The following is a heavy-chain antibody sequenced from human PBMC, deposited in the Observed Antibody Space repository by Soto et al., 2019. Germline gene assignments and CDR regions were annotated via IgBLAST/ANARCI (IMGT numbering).Heavy chain of an antibody. Sequence: PGGSLRLSFAASEITFSDYGMHWVRQAPGKGLEWVASMSGDGGKKYYADSVKGRFTISRDNSKNTLYLQMNSLRAEDTAVYYCAKGSYFSGWTPSFDSWGQGTLVTVSS. CDR1: EITFSDYG. D-gene: IGHD6-19*01. V-gene: IGHV3-30*02. CDR3: AKGSYFSGWTPSFDS. J-gene: IGHJ4*02. CDR2: MSGDGGKK.